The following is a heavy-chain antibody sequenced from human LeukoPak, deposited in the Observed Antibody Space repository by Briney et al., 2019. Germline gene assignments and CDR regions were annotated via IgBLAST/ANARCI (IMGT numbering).Heavy chain of an antibody. CDR1: GGSISSSSSY. D-gene: IGHD6-13*01. V-gene: IGHV4-39*07. CDR3: ARGGSSSSLNHFDY. CDR2: ISYSGDT. J-gene: IGHJ4*02. Sequence: PSETLSLTCTVSGGSISSSSSYWGWIRQPPGKGLEWIGSISYSGDTYYSPSLNSRVTMSVDTSKSQFSLNLSSATAADTAVYFCARGGSSSSLNHFDYWGQGTLVTVSS.